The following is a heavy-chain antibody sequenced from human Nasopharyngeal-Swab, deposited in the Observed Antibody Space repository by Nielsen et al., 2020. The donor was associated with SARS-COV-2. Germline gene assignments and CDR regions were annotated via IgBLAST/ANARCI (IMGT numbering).Heavy chain of an antibody. Sequence: SETLSLTCTVSGGSISSYYGSWIRQPPGKGLEWIGYIYYSGSTNYNPSLKSRVTISVDTSKNQFSLKLSSVTAADTAVYYCARDRGWYVDYWGQGTLVTVSS. V-gene: IGHV4-59*01. CDR1: GGSISSYY. D-gene: IGHD3-10*01. CDR2: IYYSGST. CDR3: ARDRGWYVDY. J-gene: IGHJ4*02.